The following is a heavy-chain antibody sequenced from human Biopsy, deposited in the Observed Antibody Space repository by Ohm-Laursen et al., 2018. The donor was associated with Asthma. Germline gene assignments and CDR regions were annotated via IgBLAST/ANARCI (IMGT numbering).Heavy chain of an antibody. CDR2: IIPIFGTS. J-gene: IGHJ6*02. Sequence: SSVKVSCKASGGTFGRYAISWVRQAPGQGLEWMGGIIPIFGTSNYAQKFQGRVTFTADESTSSAYMELSSLTSEDSAVYYCARVDAIMISGDFYFYSGFDLWGQGTTVRVSS. D-gene: IGHD3-16*01. V-gene: IGHV1-69*01. CDR1: GGTFGRYA. CDR3: ARVDAIMISGDFYFYSGFDL.